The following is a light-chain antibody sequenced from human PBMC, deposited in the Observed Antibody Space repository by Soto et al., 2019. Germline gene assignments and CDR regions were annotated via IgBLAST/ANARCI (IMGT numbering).Light chain of an antibody. CDR2: DVS. CDR1: QSISGW. CDR3: QQRSNWPIT. Sequence: PSTLSASVGDRVTITCRASQSISGWLAWYQQKPGKAPKLLIYDVSSLESGVPSRFSGSGSGTDFTLTISSLEPEDFAVYYCQQRSNWPITFGQGTRLEIK. V-gene: IGKV1-5*01. J-gene: IGKJ5*01.